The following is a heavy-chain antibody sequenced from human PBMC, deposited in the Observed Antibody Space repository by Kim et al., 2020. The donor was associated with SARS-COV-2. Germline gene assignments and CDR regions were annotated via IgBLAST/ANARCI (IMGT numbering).Heavy chain of an antibody. Sequence: SETLSLTCTVSGGSISSSSYYWGWIRQPPGKGLEWIGSIYYSGSTYYNPSLKSRVTISVDTSKNQFSLKLSSVTAADTAVYYCARVYYYDSSGYPDRWGQGTLVTVSS. CDR3: ARVYYYDSSGYPDR. V-gene: IGHV4-39*01. D-gene: IGHD3-22*01. J-gene: IGHJ4*02. CDR1: GGSISSSSYY. CDR2: IYYSGST.